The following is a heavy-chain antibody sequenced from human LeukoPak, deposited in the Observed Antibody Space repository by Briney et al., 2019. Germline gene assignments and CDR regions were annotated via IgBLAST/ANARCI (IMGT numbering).Heavy chain of an antibody. V-gene: IGHV1-2*02. J-gene: IGHJ6*03. D-gene: IGHD1-26*01. CDR2: INPNSGGT. CDR1: GYTFTGYY. CDR3: ARGLPGGGYSPYYYMDV. Sequence: ASVEVSCKASGYTFTGYYMHWVRQAPGQGLEWMGWINPNSGGTNYAQKFQGRVTMTRDTSISTAYMELSRLRSEDTAVYYCARGLPGGGYSPYYYMDVWGKGTTVTVSS.